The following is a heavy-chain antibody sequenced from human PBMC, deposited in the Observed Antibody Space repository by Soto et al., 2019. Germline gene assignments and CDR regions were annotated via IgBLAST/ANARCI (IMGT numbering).Heavy chain of an antibody. CDR1: GFTFSSYA. V-gene: IGHV3-23*01. Sequence: EVQLLESGGGLVQPGGSLRLSCAASGFTFSSYAMSWVRQAPGKGLEWVSAISGSGGSTYYVDSVKGRFTISRDNSKNTLYLQMNSLRVEDTAVYYCAKDEAWYSSSSVPYGMDVWGQGTTVTVSS. CDR2: ISGSGGST. D-gene: IGHD6-6*01. J-gene: IGHJ6*02. CDR3: AKDEAWYSSSSVPYGMDV.